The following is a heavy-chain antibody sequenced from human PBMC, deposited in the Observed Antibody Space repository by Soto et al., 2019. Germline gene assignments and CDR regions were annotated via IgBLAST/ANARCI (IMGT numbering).Heavy chain of an antibody. CDR2: MNPNSGNT. CDR1: GYTFTSYY. V-gene: IGHV1-8*02. D-gene: IGHD3-3*01. Sequence: GASVKVSCKASGYTFTSYYMHWVRQATGQGLEWMGWMNPNSGNTGYAQKFQGRVTMTRNTSISTAYMELSSLRSEDTAVYYCARGLGKDFWSGYSQPDAFDIWGQGTMVTVSS. J-gene: IGHJ3*02. CDR3: ARGLGKDFWSGYSQPDAFDI.